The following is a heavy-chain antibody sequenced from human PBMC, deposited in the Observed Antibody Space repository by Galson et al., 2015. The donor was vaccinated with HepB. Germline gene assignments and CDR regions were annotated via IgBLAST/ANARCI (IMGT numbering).Heavy chain of an antibody. CDR1: GFTFDDYG. D-gene: IGHD6-13*01. V-gene: IGHV3-20*04. Sequence: SLRLSCAASGFTFDDYGMSWVRQAPGKGLEWVSGINWNGGSTGYADSVKGRFTISRDNAKNSLYLQMNSLRAEDTALYYCARVGGPIAAAGGYYYYYGMDVWGQGTTVTVSS. CDR2: INWNGGST. J-gene: IGHJ6*02. CDR3: ARVGGPIAAAGGYYYYYGMDV.